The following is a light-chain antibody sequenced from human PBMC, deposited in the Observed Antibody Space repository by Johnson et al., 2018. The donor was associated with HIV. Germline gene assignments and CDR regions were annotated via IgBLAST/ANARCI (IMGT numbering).Light chain of an antibody. CDR3: GIWDASLSPLYV. CDR1: SSNIGSNY. J-gene: IGLJ1*01. CDR2: EDN. Sequence: QSAMTQPPSVSAAPGQRVTISCSGSSSNIGSNYVSWYQQVPGTAPKLLIYEDNKRPSGIPDRFSGSKSGATATLGITGLQTGDEADYYCGIWDASLSPLYVFGTGTTITVL. V-gene: IGLV1-51*02.